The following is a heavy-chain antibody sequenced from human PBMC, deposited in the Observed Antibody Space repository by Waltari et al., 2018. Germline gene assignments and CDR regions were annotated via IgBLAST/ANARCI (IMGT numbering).Heavy chain of an antibody. Sequence: EVQLVESGGGLVQPGGSLRLSCAASGFTFSSYWMSWVRQAPGKGLEWGANIKQDGSEKYYVDSVKGRFTISRDNAKNSLYLQMNSLRAEDTAMYYCARDGSSGYYSSWYFDLWGRGILLTVSS. CDR3: ARDGSSGYYSSWYFDL. V-gene: IGHV3-7*01. J-gene: IGHJ2*01. CDR2: IKQDGSEK. D-gene: IGHD3-22*01. CDR1: GFTFSSYW.